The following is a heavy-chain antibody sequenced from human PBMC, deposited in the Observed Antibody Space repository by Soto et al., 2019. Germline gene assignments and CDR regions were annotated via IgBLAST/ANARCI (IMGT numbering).Heavy chain of an antibody. J-gene: IGHJ4*02. V-gene: IGHV4-39*01. CDR2: VYWTGST. CDR3: ARSHYTYGLLIDY. CDR1: GDSITTNGYY. D-gene: IGHD2-8*01. Sequence: TLSLTCSVSGDSITTNGYYWGWIRQPPGKGLQWIGNVYWTGSTFSHPSLTSRVFISVDTSKNEFSLRLTSVTAADTAVYYCARSHYTYGLLIDYWGQGTLVTVSS.